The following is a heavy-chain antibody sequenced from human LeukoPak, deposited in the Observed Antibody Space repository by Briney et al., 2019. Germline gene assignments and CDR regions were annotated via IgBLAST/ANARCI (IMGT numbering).Heavy chain of an antibody. V-gene: IGHV4-39*01. CDR3: ARRSSGIAARRDFDY. CDR1: GGSISSSSYY. CDR2: IYYSGST. J-gene: IGHJ4*02. Sequence: SETLSLTCTVSGGSISSSSYYWGWIRQPPGKGLEWIGSIYYSGSTYYNPSLKSRVTISVDTSKNQFSLKLSSVTAADTAVYYCARRSSGIAARRDFDYWGQGALVTVSS. D-gene: IGHD6-6*01.